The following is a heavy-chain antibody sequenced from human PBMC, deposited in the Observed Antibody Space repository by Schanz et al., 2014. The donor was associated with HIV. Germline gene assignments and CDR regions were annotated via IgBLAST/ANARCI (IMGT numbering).Heavy chain of an antibody. CDR3: ARTHYSVVSSRAMDV. V-gene: IGHV1-18*01. CDR1: GYPFTSYA. Sequence: QIPLVQSGAEMKKPGASVKVSCKTSGYPFTSYAISWLRQAPGQGPEWMGWINPYNGNTNSAQKFQGRVTMTTDTSMSTAYMELRSLRSDDSAVYYCARTHYSVVSSRAMDVWGQGTTVTVSS. J-gene: IGHJ6*02. CDR2: INPYNGNT. D-gene: IGHD2-15*01.